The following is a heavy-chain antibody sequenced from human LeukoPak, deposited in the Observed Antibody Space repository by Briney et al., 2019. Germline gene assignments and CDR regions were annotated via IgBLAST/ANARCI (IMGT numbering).Heavy chain of an antibody. CDR3: ARLAGGYFDY. CDR2: INHSGST. D-gene: IGHD3-16*01. Sequence: PSETLSLTCTVSGGSISSSSYFWGWIRQPPGKGLEWIGEINHSGSTNYNPSLKSRVTISVDTSKNQFSLKLSSVTAADTAVYYCARLAGGYFDYWGQGTLVTVSS. V-gene: IGHV4-39*07. CDR1: GGSISSSSYF. J-gene: IGHJ4*02.